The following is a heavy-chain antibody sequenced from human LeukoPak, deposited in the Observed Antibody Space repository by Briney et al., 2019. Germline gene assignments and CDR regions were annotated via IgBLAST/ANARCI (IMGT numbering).Heavy chain of an antibody. D-gene: IGHD4-11*01. CDR3: ARTTVTMRRYDY. V-gene: IGHV1-2*02. Sequence: GASVKVSCKASGYTFTGYYMHWVRQATGQGLEWMGWINPNSGGTNYAQKFQGRVTMTRDTSISTAYMELSRLRSDDTAVYYCARTTVTMRRYDYWGQGTLVTVSS. CDR2: INPNSGGT. J-gene: IGHJ4*02. CDR1: GYTFTGYY.